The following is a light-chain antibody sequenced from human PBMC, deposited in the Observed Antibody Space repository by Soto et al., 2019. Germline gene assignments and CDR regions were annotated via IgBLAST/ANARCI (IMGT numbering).Light chain of an antibody. V-gene: IGLV4-69*01. Sequence: QLVLTQSPSASASLGASVKLTCTLSSGHSNYAIAWHQQQPEKGPRHLMKLNNDGSHSKGDGIPDRFSGSSSGAERYLTISSLQSEDESDYYCQTWDTGSSVVFGGGTKVTVL. CDR3: QTWDTGSSVV. CDR1: SGHSNYA. CDR2: LNNDGSH. J-gene: IGLJ2*01.